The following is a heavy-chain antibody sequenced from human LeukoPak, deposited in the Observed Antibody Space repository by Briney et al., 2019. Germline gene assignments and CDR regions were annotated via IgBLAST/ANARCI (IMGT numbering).Heavy chain of an antibody. J-gene: IGHJ4*02. CDR1: GFSFSSYW. D-gene: IGHD3-3*01. Sequence: GGSLRLSCAASGFSFSSYWMHWVRQAPGKGLVWVSRINTDGSSTYYSDFVKGRFTISRDNAKNTLYLQMNSLRAEDTAVYYCARGLYYDFWSGQYYFDYWGQGTLVTVSS. CDR2: INTDGSST. CDR3: ARGLYYDFWSGQYYFDY. V-gene: IGHV3-74*01.